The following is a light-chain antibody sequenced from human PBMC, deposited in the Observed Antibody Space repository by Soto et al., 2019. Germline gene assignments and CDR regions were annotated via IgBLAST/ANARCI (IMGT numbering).Light chain of an antibody. CDR1: QCISGY. CDR3: QHRSSDPT. V-gene: IGKV1-9*01. CDR2: AAS. J-gene: IGKJ3*01. Sequence: DIQLTQSPSFLSASVGDRVTITCRASQCISGYLAWYQQEPGKATKLLIYAASTLLSGVPSRFRGSGSGTEFTLTISSLQPEDFASSYGQHRSSDPTFGPGTKVDIK.